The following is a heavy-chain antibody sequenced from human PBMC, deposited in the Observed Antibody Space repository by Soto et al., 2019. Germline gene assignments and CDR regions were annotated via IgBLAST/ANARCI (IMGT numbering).Heavy chain of an antibody. J-gene: IGHJ6*02. Sequence: GESLKISCKGSGYTFTNYWIGWVRQMPGKGLEWMGIIYPGDSDTKYNPSFQGQVTISADKSITTTYLRWTSLKASDTAIYYCAASIFYYGMDVWGHGTTVTVSS. V-gene: IGHV5-51*01. CDR2: IYPGDSDT. CDR3: AASIFYYGMDV. CDR1: GYTFTNYW.